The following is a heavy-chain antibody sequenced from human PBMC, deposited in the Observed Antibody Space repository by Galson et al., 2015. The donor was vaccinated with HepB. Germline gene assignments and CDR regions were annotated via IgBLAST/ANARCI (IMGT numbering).Heavy chain of an antibody. D-gene: IGHD4-17*01. CDR3: ARDRSGDYRFDF. Sequence: SLRLSCAASGFTFSGYSMNWVRQAPGKGLEWVSYINSSSSTINYADAVKGRVTISRDDAKYSLYLQMNSLRSEDTAVYFCARDRSGDYRFDFWGQGTLVTVSS. J-gene: IGHJ4*02. CDR1: GFTFSGYS. CDR2: INSSSSTI. V-gene: IGHV3-48*01.